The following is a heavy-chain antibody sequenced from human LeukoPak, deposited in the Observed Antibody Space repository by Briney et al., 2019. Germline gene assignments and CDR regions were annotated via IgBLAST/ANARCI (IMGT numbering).Heavy chain of an antibody. D-gene: IGHD1-26*01. CDR1: GFTFSNHW. V-gene: IGHV3-7*04. J-gene: IGHJ4*02. Sequence: GGSLRLSCTASGFTFSNHWMSWVRQAPGKGLEWVANIKQDGSEKYYVDSVKGRFTISRDNAKNSLYLQMNSVRAEDTAVYYCARGGGSYYNYWGQGTLVTVSS. CDR3: ARGGGSYYNY. CDR2: IKQDGSEK.